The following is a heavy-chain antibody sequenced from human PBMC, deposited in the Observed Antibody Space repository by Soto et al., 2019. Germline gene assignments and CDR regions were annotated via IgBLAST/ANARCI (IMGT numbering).Heavy chain of an antibody. CDR2: ITITGDTT. J-gene: IGHJ4*02. D-gene: IGHD2-21*02. CDR3: AKGGGGDHGY. CDR1: GFIFTTSD. V-gene: IGHV3-23*04. Sequence: EVQLVESEGGLVQPGGSLRLSCEASGFIFTTSDMSWVRQAPGKGLEWISSITITGDTTHYADSVKGRFTISRDNSGNRVFLPFNSLRVDDPAVYYLAKGGGGDHGYWGQGTLVAVSS.